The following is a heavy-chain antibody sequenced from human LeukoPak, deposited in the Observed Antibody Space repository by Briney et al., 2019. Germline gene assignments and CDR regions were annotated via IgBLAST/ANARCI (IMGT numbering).Heavy chain of an antibody. CDR2: ISFSGANT. J-gene: IGHJ3*01. CDR1: GFTFSDSA. CDR3: ARDIQLSA. D-gene: IGHD5-24*01. Sequence: GGSLRLSCAASGFTFSDSAMTWVRQAPGKGLDWVSLISFSGANTYYADSVKGRFTISRDNSKDTLFLQMNSLRAEDTAIYYCARDIQLSAWGLGTMVTVSS. V-gene: IGHV3-23*01.